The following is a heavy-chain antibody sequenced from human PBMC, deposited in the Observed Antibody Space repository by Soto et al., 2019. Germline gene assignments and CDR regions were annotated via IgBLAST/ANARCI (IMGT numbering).Heavy chain of an antibody. CDR2: IYYSGST. V-gene: IGHV4-59*12. Sequence: SETLSLTCTVSGGSISSYYWSWIRQPPGKGLEWIGYIYYSGSTNYNPSLKSRVTISVDTSKNQFSLKLTSVTAADTAVYYCARDKITGLFDYWGKGTLVTVYS. CDR3: ARDKITGLFDY. CDR1: GGSISSYY. J-gene: IGHJ4*02. D-gene: IGHD2-8*02.